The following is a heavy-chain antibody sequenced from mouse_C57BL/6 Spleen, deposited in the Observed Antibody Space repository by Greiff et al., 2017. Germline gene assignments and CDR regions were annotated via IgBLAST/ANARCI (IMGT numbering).Heavy chain of an antibody. Sequence: VQLQESGAELARPGASVKLSCKASGYTFTSYGISWVKQRTGQGLEWIGEIYPRSGNTYYNEKFKGKATLTADKSSSTAYMELRSLTSEDSAVYFCARGVYDGYYSDYWGQGTTLTVSS. CDR3: ARGVYDGYYSDY. J-gene: IGHJ2*01. CDR1: GYTFTSYG. V-gene: IGHV1-81*01. CDR2: IYPRSGNT. D-gene: IGHD2-3*01.